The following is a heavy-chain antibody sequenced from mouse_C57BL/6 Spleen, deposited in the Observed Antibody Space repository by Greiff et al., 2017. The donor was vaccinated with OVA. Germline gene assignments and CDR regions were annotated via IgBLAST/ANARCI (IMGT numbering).Heavy chain of an antibody. CDR1: GYTFTDYY. J-gene: IGHJ4*01. V-gene: IGHV1-76*01. CDR3: ARWEGGYDDYYAMDY. D-gene: IGHD2-2*01. CDR2: IYPGSGNT. Sequence: QVQLKESGAELVRPGASVKLSCKASGYTFTDYYINWVKQRPGQGLEWIARIYPGSGNTYYNEKFKGKATLTAEKSSSTAYMQLSSLTSEDSAVYFCARWEGGYDDYYAMDYWGQGTSVTVSS.